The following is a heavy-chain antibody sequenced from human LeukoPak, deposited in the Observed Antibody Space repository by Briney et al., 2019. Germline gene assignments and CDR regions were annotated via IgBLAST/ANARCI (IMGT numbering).Heavy chain of an antibody. CDR3: ARGRSGWYLWFDP. CDR2: MNPNSGNT. Sequence: ASVKVSCKASGYTFTSYYMHWVRQATGQGLEWMGWMNPNSGNTGYAQKFQGRVTMTRNTSISTAYMELSSLRSEDTAVYYCARGRSGWYLWFDPWGQGTLVTVSS. J-gene: IGHJ5*02. CDR1: GYTFTSYY. V-gene: IGHV1-8*02. D-gene: IGHD6-19*01.